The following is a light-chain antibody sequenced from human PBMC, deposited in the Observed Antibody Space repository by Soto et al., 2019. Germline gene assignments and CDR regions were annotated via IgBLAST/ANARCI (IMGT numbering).Light chain of an antibody. CDR1: QSVSSN. V-gene: IGKV3-15*01. CDR2: GAS. J-gene: IGKJ2*03. Sequence: EIVMTQSPATLSVSPGERTTLSCRASQSVSSNVAWYQQKPGQAPRLPIYGASTRATGIPARFSGSRSGTEFTLTISSLQSEDCAVYYCQHYNNWPPAYSFGQGTKREIK. CDR3: QHYNNWPPAYS.